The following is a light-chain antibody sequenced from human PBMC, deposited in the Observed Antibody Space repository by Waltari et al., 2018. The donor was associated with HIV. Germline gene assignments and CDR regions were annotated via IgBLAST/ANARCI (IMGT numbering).Light chain of an antibody. CDR1: SSNIGSNI. CDR2: TND. J-gene: IGLJ3*02. V-gene: IGLV1-44*01. Sequence: QSVLTQPPSVPGTPGQNVPISCSGSSSNIGSNIVNWYQQLPGAAPKLLIYTNDQRPSGVPDRFSGSKSGTSASLAISGLQSADEADYYCAAWDDSLNGMFGGGTKLTVL. CDR3: AAWDDSLNGM.